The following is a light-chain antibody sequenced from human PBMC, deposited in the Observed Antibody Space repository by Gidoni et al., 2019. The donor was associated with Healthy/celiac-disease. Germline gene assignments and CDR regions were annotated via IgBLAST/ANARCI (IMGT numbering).Light chain of an antibody. CDR3: NSRDSSGNHPV. Sequence: SSELTQDPAVSVAFGQTVRITCQGDSLSSYYASWYQQKPGQAPVLVIYGKNNRPSGIPDRFSGASSGNTASVTITGAQAEDEADYYCNSRDSSGNHPVFGGGTKLTVL. CDR2: GKN. V-gene: IGLV3-19*01. CDR1: SLSSYY. J-gene: IGLJ2*01.